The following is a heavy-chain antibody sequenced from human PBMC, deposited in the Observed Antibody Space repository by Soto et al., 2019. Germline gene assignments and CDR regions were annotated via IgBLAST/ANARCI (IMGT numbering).Heavy chain of an antibody. CDR1: GGSIRSGDYY. CDR3: ARARGARYFAY. Sequence: QVQLQESGPGLVKPSQTLSLTCTVSGGSIRSGDYYWSWIRQPPGKGLEWIGYIYYSGSTYYNPSLKSRVTVSVDTSKSQVSLKLSSLTAADTAVYYWARARGARYFAYWGQGTLVTVSS. D-gene: IGHD6-6*01. V-gene: IGHV4-30-4*01. CDR2: IYYSGST. J-gene: IGHJ4*02.